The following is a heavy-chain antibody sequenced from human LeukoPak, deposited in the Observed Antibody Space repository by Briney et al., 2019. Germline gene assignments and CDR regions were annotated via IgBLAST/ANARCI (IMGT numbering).Heavy chain of an antibody. CDR1: GYTLTELS. D-gene: IGHD3-10*01. J-gene: IGHJ4*02. CDR2: FDPEDGET. V-gene: IGHV1-24*01. CDR3: ATARSAGVVRGVIRYFDY. Sequence: ASVKVSCKVSGYTLTELSMHWVRQAPGKGLEWMGGFDPEDGETIYAQEFQGRVTMTEDTSTDTAYMELSSLRSEDTAVYYCATARSAGVVRGVIRYFDYWGQGTLVTVSS.